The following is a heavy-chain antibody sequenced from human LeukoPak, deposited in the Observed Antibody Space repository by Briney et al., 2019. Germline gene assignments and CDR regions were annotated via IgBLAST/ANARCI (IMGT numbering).Heavy chain of an antibody. Sequence: PGGSLRLSCAASGFSFGSHVMNWVRQAPGKGLEWVANINQYGNEKYYVDSVKGRFTISRDNGRNSLYPEMNSLRAEDTAVYYCATGTEMDRGVIINGHLDYWGQGTLVTASS. J-gene: IGHJ4*02. CDR1: GFSFGSHV. CDR2: INQYGNEK. CDR3: ATGTEMDRGVIINGHLDY. D-gene: IGHD3-10*01. V-gene: IGHV3-7*01.